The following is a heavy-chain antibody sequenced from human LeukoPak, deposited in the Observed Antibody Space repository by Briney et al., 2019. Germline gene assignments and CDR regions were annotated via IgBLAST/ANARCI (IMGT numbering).Heavy chain of an antibody. D-gene: IGHD2-2*03. Sequence: ASVKVSCKASGYTFTSYGISWVRQAPGQGLEWMGWISAYNGNTNYAQKLQGRVTMTTDTSTSTAYMELRSLRSDDTAVYYCARDGYCSSTSCYYWYFDLWGRGTLVTVSS. CDR1: GYTFTSYG. CDR2: ISAYNGNT. V-gene: IGHV1-18*01. CDR3: ARDGYCSSTSCYYWYFDL. J-gene: IGHJ2*01.